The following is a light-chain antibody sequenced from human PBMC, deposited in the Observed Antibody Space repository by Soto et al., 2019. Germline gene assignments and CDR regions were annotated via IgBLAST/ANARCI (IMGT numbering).Light chain of an antibody. Sequence: EVVVTHSPGTLCLSPGESSTLSCRASQSVTSDYLAWYQQKPGQSPRLLIYDASYRATGIPARFSGRGSGTDFTLTISSLEPEDFAVYFCQQRYDWPWTFGLGTKVDIK. CDR3: QQRYDWPWT. CDR1: QSVTSDY. CDR2: DAS. J-gene: IGKJ1*01. V-gene: IGKV3-11*01.